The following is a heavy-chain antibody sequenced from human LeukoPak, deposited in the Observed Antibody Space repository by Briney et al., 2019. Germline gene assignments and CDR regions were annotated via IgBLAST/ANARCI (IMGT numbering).Heavy chain of an antibody. J-gene: IGHJ4*02. CDR3: ASWAVGDIPSTSSDNLSFDY. V-gene: IGHV4-38-2*02. Sequence: SETLSLTCTVSGYSISSGYYWGWIRQPPGKGLEWIGSIYHSGSTYYNPSLKSRVTISVDTSKNQFSLKLSSVTAADTAVYYCASWAVGDIPSTSSDNLSFDYWGQGTLATVSS. D-gene: IGHD2-2*01. CDR1: GYSISSGYY. CDR2: IYHSGST.